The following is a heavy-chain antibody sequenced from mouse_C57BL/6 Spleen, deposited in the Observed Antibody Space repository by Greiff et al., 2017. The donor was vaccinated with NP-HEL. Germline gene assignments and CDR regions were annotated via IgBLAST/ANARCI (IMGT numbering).Heavy chain of an antibody. CDR2: IHPNSGST. Sequence: QVQLQQPGAELVKPGASVKLSCKASGYTFTSYWMHWVKQRPGQGLEWIGMIHPNSGSTNYNEKFKSKATLTVDKSSSTAYMQLSSLTSEDSAVYYCARSVAYYSNWFAYWGQGTLVTVSA. V-gene: IGHV1-64*01. J-gene: IGHJ3*01. CDR1: GYTFTSYW. D-gene: IGHD2-5*01. CDR3: ARSVAYYSNWFAY.